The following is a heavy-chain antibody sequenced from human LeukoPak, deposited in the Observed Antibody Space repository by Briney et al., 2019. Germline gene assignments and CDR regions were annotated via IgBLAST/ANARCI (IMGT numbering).Heavy chain of an antibody. Sequence: PGGSLRLSCAASGFTVSSSYMYWARQAPGKGLEWVSFFYRGETTYYAESVRGRFTISRDISKNTLYLLMNSLIPEDTAVYYCAREVVSIPSYFESWGQGTRVTVSS. CDR3: AREVVSIPSYFES. CDR1: GFTVSSSY. D-gene: IGHD2-15*01. CDR2: FYRGETT. J-gene: IGHJ4*02. V-gene: IGHV3-53*01.